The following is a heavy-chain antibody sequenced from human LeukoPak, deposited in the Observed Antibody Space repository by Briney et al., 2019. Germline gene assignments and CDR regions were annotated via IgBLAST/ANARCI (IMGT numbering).Heavy chain of an antibody. D-gene: IGHD2-15*01. V-gene: IGHV1-8*03. J-gene: IGHJ6*03. CDR1: GYPFIYYY. CDR3: ARGGRYCSGGSCYATYYYYYYYMDV. Sequence: GASVKVSCKAAGYPFIYYYMHWVRQATGQGLEWMGWVNPNSGNTGYAQKFQGRVTITRNTSISTAYMELSSLRSEDTAVYYCARGGRYCSGGSCYATYYYYYYYMDVWGKGTTVTVSS. CDR2: VNPNSGNT.